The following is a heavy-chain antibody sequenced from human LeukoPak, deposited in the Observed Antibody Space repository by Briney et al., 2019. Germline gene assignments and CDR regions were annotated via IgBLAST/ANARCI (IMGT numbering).Heavy chain of an antibody. CDR3: AKDVEKYYYDSSGYYPFDY. Sequence: GGSLRLSCAASGFTFSNAWMSWVRQAPGKGLEWVGRIKSKTDGGTTDYAAPVKGRFTISRDDSKNTLYLQMNSLRAEDTAVYYCAKDVEKYYYDSSGYYPFDYWGQGTLVTVSS. J-gene: IGHJ4*02. D-gene: IGHD3-22*01. CDR2: IKSKTDGGTT. V-gene: IGHV3-15*01. CDR1: GFTFSNAW.